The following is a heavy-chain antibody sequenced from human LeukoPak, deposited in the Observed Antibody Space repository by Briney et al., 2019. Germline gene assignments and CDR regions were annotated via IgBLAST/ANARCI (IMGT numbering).Heavy chain of an antibody. D-gene: IGHD2-2*01. V-gene: IGHV3-30*04. Sequence: SCKASGGTFSSYAISWVRQAPGKGLEWVAVISYDGSNKYYADSVKGRFTISRDNSKNTLYLQMNSLRAEDTAVYYCARVVGLYYYYGMDVWGQGTTVTVSS. J-gene: IGHJ6*02. CDR2: ISYDGSNK. CDR3: ARVVGLYYYYGMDV. CDR1: GGTFSSYA.